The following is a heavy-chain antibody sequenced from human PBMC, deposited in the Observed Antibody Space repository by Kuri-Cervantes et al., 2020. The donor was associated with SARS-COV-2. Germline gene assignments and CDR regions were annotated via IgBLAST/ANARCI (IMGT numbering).Heavy chain of an antibody. V-gene: IGHV3-21*04. CDR3: AKDPSYNWFDP. J-gene: IGHJ5*02. Sequence: GESLKISCAASGFTFSSYSMNWVRQAPGKGLEWVSSISSSSSYIYYADSVKGRFTISRDNSKNTLYLQMNSLRAEDTAVYYCAKDPSYNWFDPWGQGTLVTVSS. CDR1: GFTFSSYS. CDR2: ISSSSSYI.